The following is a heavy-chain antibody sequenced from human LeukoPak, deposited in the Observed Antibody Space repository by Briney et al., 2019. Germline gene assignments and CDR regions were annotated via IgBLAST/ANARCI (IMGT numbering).Heavy chain of an antibody. CDR2: VSGSGAKT. CDR3: AKGDSYYDFCLDV. D-gene: IGHD3-3*01. Sequence: GGSLRLSCVASGFTFRSFAMTWVRLAPGKGLEWVSSVSGSGAKTYYADSVKGRFTISRDNSKNMLYLQMNGLRAEDTAVYYCAKGDSYYDFCLDVWGQGTTVTVSS. J-gene: IGHJ6*02. CDR1: GFTFRSFA. V-gene: IGHV3-23*01.